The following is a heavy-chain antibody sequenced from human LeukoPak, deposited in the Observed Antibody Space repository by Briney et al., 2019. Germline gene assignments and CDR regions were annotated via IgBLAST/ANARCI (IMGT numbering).Heavy chain of an antibody. V-gene: IGHV4-34*01. CDR2: VNESGGT. CDR3: ARGQGATMPQVGKNWFDP. CDR1: IDSFSNYH. J-gene: IGHJ5*02. D-gene: IGHD2-2*01. Sequence: ASETLSLTCAVYIDSFSNYHWNWIRQTPAKGMEWIGEVNESGGTNISPSLRSRVILSVDTSKNQFSLKLISVTVADTAIYYCARGQGATMPQVGKNWFDPWGQGTRVTVSS.